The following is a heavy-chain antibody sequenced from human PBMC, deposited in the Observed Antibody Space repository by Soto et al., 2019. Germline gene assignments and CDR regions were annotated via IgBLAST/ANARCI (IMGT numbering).Heavy chain of an antibody. Sequence: GESLKISCKGSGYSFTSYWIGWVRQMPGKGLEWMGIIYPGDSDTRYSPSFQGQVTISADKSISTAYLQWSSLQASDTSMYYRARQMYISSWYPFSLFDSCGQVTLVPVYS. D-gene: IGHD6-13*01. CDR3: ARQMYISSWYPFSLFDS. J-gene: IGHJ4*02. CDR1: GYSFTSYW. CDR2: IYPGDSDT. V-gene: IGHV5-51*01.